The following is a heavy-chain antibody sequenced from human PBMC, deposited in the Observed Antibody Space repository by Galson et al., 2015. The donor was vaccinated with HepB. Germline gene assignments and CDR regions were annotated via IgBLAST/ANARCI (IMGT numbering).Heavy chain of an antibody. V-gene: IGHV1-46*01. J-gene: IGHJ5*02. CDR1: GYLFTTYY. D-gene: IGHD3-3*02. CDR2: INPSGGAT. Sequence: SVKVSCKASGYLFTTYYVHWVRQAPGQGLEWMGIINPSGGATTYAQKFQDRVTLTHDTSATAVYMELRSLTSDDTAMYYCARWSLHLRWIDNWGQGTLVTVAS. CDR3: ARWSLHLRWIDN.